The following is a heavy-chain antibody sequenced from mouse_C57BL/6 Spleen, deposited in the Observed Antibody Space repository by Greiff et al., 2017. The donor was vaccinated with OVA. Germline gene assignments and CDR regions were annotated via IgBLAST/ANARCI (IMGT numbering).Heavy chain of an antibody. CDR2: IDPETGGT. D-gene: IGHD1-1*01. J-gene: IGHJ2*01. V-gene: IGHV1-15*01. CDR3: TRIYGSATGYFDY. Sequence: QVQLQQSGAELVRPGASVTLSCKASGYTFTDYEMHWVKQTPVHGLDWIGAIDPETGGTAYNQKFKGKAILTADKSSSTAYMELRSLTSEDSAVYYCTRIYGSATGYFDYWGQGTTLTVSS. CDR1: GYTFTDYE.